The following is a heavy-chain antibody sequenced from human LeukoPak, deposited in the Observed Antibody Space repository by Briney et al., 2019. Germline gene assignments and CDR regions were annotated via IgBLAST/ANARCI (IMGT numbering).Heavy chain of an antibody. D-gene: IGHD4-17*01. Sequence: ASVKVSCKTSGYTFTGYYMHWVRHAPGQGLEWMGWINPNSGGTNYAQKFQGRVTMTRDTSISTAYMELSRLRPDDTAVYYCARDVCQGLRCHTGGYWGQGTLVTVSS. CDR1: GYTFTGYY. CDR2: INPNSGGT. CDR3: ARDVCQGLRCHTGGY. V-gene: IGHV1-2*02. J-gene: IGHJ4*02.